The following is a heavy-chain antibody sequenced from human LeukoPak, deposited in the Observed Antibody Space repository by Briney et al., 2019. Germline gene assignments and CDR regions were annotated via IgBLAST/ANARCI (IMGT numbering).Heavy chain of an antibody. V-gene: IGHV3-74*01. J-gene: IGHJ3*02. Sequence: GGSLRLSCAVSGFTFRDYLMHWVRQAPGKGLVWVSRINIDDTNAYADSVEGRFTVSRDNRKNTLYLQMNSLRAEDTAVYFCGRGGDGIDIWGQGTTVIVSS. CDR1: GFTFRDYL. CDR3: GRGGDGIDI. CDR2: INIDDTNA.